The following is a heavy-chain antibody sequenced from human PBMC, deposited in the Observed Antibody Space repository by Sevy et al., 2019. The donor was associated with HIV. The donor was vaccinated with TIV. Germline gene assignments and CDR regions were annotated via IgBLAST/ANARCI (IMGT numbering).Heavy chain of an antibody. CDR1: GYSFTSHW. CDR3: AISRSGYFDSSGYYKY. J-gene: IGHJ4*02. D-gene: IGHD3-22*01. V-gene: IGHV5-51*01. Sequence: GESLKISCQGSGYSFTSHWIGWVRHMPGKGLEWMGIIYPEDSETRYSPSFQGQITFSADKSISTAYLQCRSLKASNTAMYYRAISRSGYFDSSGYYKYWGQGTLVTVSS. CDR2: IYPEDSET.